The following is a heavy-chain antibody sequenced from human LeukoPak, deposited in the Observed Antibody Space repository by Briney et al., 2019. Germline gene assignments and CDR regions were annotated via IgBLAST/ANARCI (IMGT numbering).Heavy chain of an antibody. D-gene: IGHD3-22*01. J-gene: IGHJ4*02. V-gene: IGHV1-18*01. CDR2: ISAYNGNT. CDR1: GYTFTSYG. CDR3: ARVEVTLIVVVIIPGDY. Sequence: ASVKVSCKASGYTFTSYGISWVRQAPGQGLEWMGCISAYNGNTNYAQKLQGRVTMTTDTSTSTAYMELRSLRSDDTAVYYCARVEVTLIVVVIIPGDYWGQGTLVTVSS.